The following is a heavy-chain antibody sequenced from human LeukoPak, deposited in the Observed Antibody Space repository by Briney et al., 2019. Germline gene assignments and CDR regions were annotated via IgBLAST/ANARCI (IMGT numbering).Heavy chain of an antibody. V-gene: IGHV3-66*01. CDR2: IYSSGST. D-gene: IGHD5-18*01. J-gene: IGHJ4*02. CDR3: ALRGFSCDVDY. CDR1: GFTFSSNY. Sequence: PGGSLRLSCAASGFTFSSNYMSWVRQAPGKGLEWVSVIYSSGSTYYADSVKGRFTISRDNSKNTLSLPMNSLRAEDTAVYYCALRGFSCDVDYWGQGSLVTVSS.